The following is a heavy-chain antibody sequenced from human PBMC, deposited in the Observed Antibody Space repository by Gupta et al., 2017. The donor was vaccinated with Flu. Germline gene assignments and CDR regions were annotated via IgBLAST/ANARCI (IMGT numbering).Heavy chain of an antibody. CDR1: AW. Sequence: AWMSWVRQAPGKGLEWVGRMKSKTDGGTTDYAAPVKGRFTISRDDSKNTLYLQMNSLKTEDTAVYYCTTAPSQRDYYYMDVWGKGTTVTVSS. J-gene: IGHJ6*03. V-gene: IGHV3-15*01. CDR2: MKSKTDGGTT. CDR3: TTAPSQRDYYYMDV. D-gene: IGHD6-25*01.